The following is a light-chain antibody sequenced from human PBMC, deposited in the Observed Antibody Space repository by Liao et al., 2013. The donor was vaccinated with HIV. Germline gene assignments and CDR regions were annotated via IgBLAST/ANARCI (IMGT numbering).Light chain of an antibody. CDR3: QAWDSSTGDVG. CDR2: QDT. Sequence: SYVLTQPPSVSLAPGKTARITCGGNNIGSKSVHWYQQKPGQSPVLVIYQDTKRPSGIPERFSGSDSGNTATLTISGTQAMDEADYYCQAWDSSTGDVGFGGGTKLTVL. CDR1: NIGSKS. J-gene: IGLJ2*01. V-gene: IGLV3-21*01.